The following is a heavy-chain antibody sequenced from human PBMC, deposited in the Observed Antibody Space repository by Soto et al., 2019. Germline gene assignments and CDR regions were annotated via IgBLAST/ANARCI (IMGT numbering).Heavy chain of an antibody. D-gene: IGHD2-21*01. CDR1: GGSFSGYY. V-gene: IGHV4-34*03. CDR2: INHSGST. J-gene: IGHJ2*01. CDR3: SVRHPGRLDFGL. Sequence: QVQLQQWGAGLLKPSETLSLTCAVYGGSFSGYYWSWIRQPPGKGLEWIGEINHSGSTNYNPSLKGRITLFRETFKKQFPLKLSSGDAADTGVYYCSVRHPGRLDFGLWGRGTLGPVFS.